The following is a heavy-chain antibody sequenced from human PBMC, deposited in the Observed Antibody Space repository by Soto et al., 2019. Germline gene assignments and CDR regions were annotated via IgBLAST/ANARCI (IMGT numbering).Heavy chain of an antibody. CDR2: ISYGGDNN. D-gene: IGHD6-13*01. CDR3: AKARHSTSWYGLEADF. Sequence: QVQLVESGGGVVQPGRSLRLSCAASGFIFSDYAMHWVRQAPGKGLEWVAVISYGGDNNYYADSVRGRFAISRDNLKNTLDLQTNSLNPEDTAVYHCAKARHSTSWYGLEADFWGQGTLVTVSS. V-gene: IGHV3-30*09. CDR1: GFIFSDYA. J-gene: IGHJ4*02.